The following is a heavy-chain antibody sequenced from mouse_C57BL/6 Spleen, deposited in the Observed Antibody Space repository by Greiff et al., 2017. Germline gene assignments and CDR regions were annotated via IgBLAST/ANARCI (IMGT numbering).Heavy chain of an antibody. J-gene: IGHJ2*02. V-gene: IGHV1-26*01. CDR1: GYTFTDYY. D-gene: IGHD4-1*01. CDR2: INPNNGGT. Sequence: VQLQQSGPELVKPGASVKISCKASGYTFTDYYMNWVKQSHGKSLEWIGDINPNNGGTSYNQKFKGKATLTVDKSSSTAYMELRSLTSEDSAVYYCERLGRRYFDYWGKGTSLTVSS. CDR3: ERLGRRYFDY.